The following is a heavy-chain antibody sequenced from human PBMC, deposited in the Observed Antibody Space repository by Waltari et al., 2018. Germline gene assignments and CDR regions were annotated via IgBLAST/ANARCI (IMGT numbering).Heavy chain of an antibody. D-gene: IGHD2-15*01. Sequence: QVQLVQSGAEVKKPGASVRVSCKASGYTFIRYYMHWVRQAPGQGLEWMGIINPNYERRTYAEKFQGRVTMTRDTSTTTVYMDLSGLRSEDTAIYYCARAVPRGSEAFDYWGQGTLVTVSS. CDR2: INPNYERR. J-gene: IGHJ4*02. V-gene: IGHV1-46*01. CDR1: GYTFIRYY. CDR3: ARAVPRGSEAFDY.